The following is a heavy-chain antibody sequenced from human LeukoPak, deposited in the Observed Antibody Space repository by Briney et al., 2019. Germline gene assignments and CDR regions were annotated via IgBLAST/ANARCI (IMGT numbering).Heavy chain of an antibody. CDR3: ARGVVRGVSWFDP. V-gene: IGHV4-34*01. J-gene: IGHJ5*02. D-gene: IGHD3-10*01. CDR1: GGSFSGYY. Sequence: PSETLSLTCAVYGGSFSGYYWSWIRQPPRKGLEWIGDINHSGSTNYNPSLKSRVTISVDTSKNQFSLNLSSVTAADTAVYYCARGVVRGVSWFDPWGQGTLVTVSS. CDR2: INHSGST.